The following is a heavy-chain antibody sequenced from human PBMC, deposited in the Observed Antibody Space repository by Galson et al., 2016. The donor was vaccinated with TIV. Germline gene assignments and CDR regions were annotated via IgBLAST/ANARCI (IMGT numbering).Heavy chain of an antibody. CDR2: ITSKPYGAKK. D-gene: IGHD1-1*01. CDR1: GFTFGHYA. V-gene: IGHV3-49*03. J-gene: IGHJ3*02. CDR3: TRTAMGSTRNAFDI. Sequence: SLRLSCAASGFTFGHYAVNWFRQAPGKGLEWVGFITSKPYGAKKEYAASVKGRFTISRDDTRNIAYLQMNSLKTEDTAVYYCTRTAMGSTRNAFDIWGQGTVVTVSS.